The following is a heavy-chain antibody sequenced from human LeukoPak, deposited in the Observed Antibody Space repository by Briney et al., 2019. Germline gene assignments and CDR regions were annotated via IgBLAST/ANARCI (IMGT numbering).Heavy chain of an antibody. CDR2: ISAYNGNT. CDR1: GYTFTSYG. D-gene: IGHD3-10*01. CDR3: ARDVRMGFGSGSSN. J-gene: IGHJ4*02. V-gene: IGHV1-18*01. Sequence: ASVKVSCKASGYTFTSYGISWGRQAPGQGLEWMGWISAYNGNTNYAQKLQGRVTMTTDTSTSTAYMELRSLRSDDTAVYYCARDVRMGFGSGSSNWGQGTLVTVSP.